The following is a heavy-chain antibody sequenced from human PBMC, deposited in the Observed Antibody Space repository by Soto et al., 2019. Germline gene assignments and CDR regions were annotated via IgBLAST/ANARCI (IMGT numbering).Heavy chain of an antibody. CDR2: VSYSGST. CDR3: ARDLGYYDGSGFRLARYFHL. V-gene: IGHV4-59*01. CDR1: GDSITSYY. J-gene: IGHJ2*01. Sequence: QVQLQESGPGLVKPSETLSLICTVSGDSITSYYWSWIRQPPGKGLEWIGHVSYSGSTNFNPSLNGRVTMSLDTSKSHFSLRLSSVTAADTAMYFCARDLGYYDGSGFRLARYFHLWGRGTLVTVSS. D-gene: IGHD3-22*01.